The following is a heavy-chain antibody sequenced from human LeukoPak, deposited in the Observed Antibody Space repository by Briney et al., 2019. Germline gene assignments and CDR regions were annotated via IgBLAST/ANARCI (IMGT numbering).Heavy chain of an antibody. D-gene: IGHD3-10*01. CDR1: GFTFTSYS. CDR2: ISSSSYI. V-gene: IGHV3-21*01. J-gene: IGHJ3*02. CDR3: ARAIQNYYGSGSYYRDAFDI. Sequence: GGSLRPSCAASGFTFTSYSMNWVRQAPGKGLEWVSSISSSSYIYYADSVKGRFTLSRDNAKNSLYLQMNSLRAEDTAVYYCARAIQNYYGSGSYYRDAFDIWGQGTMVTVSS.